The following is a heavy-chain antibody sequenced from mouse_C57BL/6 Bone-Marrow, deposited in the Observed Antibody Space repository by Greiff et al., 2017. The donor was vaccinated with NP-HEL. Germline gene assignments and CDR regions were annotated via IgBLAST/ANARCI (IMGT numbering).Heavy chain of an antibody. CDR1: GYTFTDYN. V-gene: IGHV1-18*01. CDR2: INPNNGGT. CDR3: ARWAYSNYDAMDY. J-gene: IGHJ4*01. Sequence: VQLKQSGPELVKPGASVKIPCKASGYTFTDYNMDWVKQSHGKSLEWIGDINPNNGGTIYNQKFKGKATLTVDKSSSTAYMELRSLTSEDTAVYYCARWAYSNYDAMDYWGQGTSVTVSS. D-gene: IGHD2-5*01.